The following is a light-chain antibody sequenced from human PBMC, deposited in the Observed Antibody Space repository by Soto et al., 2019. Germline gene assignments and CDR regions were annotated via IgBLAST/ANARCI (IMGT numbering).Light chain of an antibody. Sequence: QSALTQPPSASGSPGQSVTISCTGTSSDVGDYNYVSWYQHHPGKAPKLMSYEVTKRPSGVPDRFSGSKSGNTASLTGSGLQAEDEADYYCISYAGSNNVCPYVFGTGTKLTVL. CDR3: ISYAGSNNVCPYV. CDR2: EVT. V-gene: IGLV2-8*01. J-gene: IGLJ1*01. CDR1: SSDVGDYNY.